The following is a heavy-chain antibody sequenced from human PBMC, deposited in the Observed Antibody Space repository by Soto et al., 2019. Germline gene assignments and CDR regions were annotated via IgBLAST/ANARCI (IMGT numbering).Heavy chain of an antibody. CDR1: GGSISSGGYY. D-gene: IGHD6-25*01. Sequence: QVQLQESGPGLVKPSQTLSLTCTVSGGSISSGGYYWSWIRQHPGKGLEWIGYIYYSGSTYYNPSLKSRVTISVDTSKNLFSLKLSSVTAADTAVYYCAIDFLSATIPEDWYFDLWGRGTLVTVSS. CDR2: IYYSGST. CDR3: AIDFLSATIPEDWYFDL. V-gene: IGHV4-31*03. J-gene: IGHJ2*01.